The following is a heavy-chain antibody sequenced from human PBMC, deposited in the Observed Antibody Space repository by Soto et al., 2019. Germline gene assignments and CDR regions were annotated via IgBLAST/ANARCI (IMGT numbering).Heavy chain of an antibody. J-gene: IGHJ4*02. D-gene: IGHD4-4*01. V-gene: IGHV1-18*01. CDR1: GYTFTSYG. Sequence: QVQLVQSGAEVKKPGASVKVSCKASGYTFTSYGISWVRQAPGQGLEWMGWISAYNGNTNYAQKLQGRVTMTTDTATSTAYMELRSLRSDDTAVYYCARGTTVNTAAAGRDYFDYWGQGTLVTVSS. CDR3: ARGTTVNTAAAGRDYFDY. CDR2: ISAYNGNT.